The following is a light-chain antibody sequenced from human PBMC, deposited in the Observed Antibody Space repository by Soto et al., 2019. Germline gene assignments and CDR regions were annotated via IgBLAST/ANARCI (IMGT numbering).Light chain of an antibody. CDR3: QQSYSRPRT. Sequence: DIQMTQSPSTLAGSVGDRVTITCRASQSISTYLNWYQQKPGKAPNLLIYTASSLETGVPSRFSGSGSGTDFTLTISSLQPEDFATYFCQQSYSRPRTFGQGTKGDIK. J-gene: IGKJ1*01. V-gene: IGKV1-39*01. CDR2: TAS. CDR1: QSISTY.